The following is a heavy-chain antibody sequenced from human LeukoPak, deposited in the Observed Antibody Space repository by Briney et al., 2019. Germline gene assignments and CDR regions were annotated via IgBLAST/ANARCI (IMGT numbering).Heavy chain of an antibody. J-gene: IGHJ4*02. CDR3: ARGTLSTVTGGDFFDY. V-gene: IGHV4-59*08. CDR1: GDSISSHY. D-gene: IGHD4-17*01. Sequence: SETLSLTCTVSGDSISSHYWSWIRQPPGKGLEWIGYDYYSGSSNYNPSLKSRVTISVDTSKNQFSLKLSSVTAADTAVYYCARGTLSTVTGGDFFDYWGQGTLVTVSS. CDR2: DYYSGSS.